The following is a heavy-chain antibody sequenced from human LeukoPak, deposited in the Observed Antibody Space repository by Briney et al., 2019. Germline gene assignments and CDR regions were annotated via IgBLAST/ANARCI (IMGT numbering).Heavy chain of an antibody. CDR3: ARVLMTHYGDYVPWWFDP. CDR2: IYSGGST. V-gene: IGHV3-53*01. D-gene: IGHD4-17*01. J-gene: IGHJ5*02. CDR1: GFIFSNYA. Sequence: PGRSLRLSCAVSGFIFSNYAMHWVRQAPGKGLEWVSVIYSGGSTYYADSVKGRFTISRDNSKNTLYLQMNSLRAEDTAVYYCARVLMTHYGDYVPWWFDPWGQGTLVTVSS.